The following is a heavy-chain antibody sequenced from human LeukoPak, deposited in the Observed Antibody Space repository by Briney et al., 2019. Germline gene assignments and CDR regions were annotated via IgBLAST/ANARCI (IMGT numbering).Heavy chain of an antibody. J-gene: IGHJ4*02. CDR1: GYTFTSYY. V-gene: IGHV1-46*01. Sequence: ASVKVSCKASGYTFTSYYMHWVRQAPGQGLEWMGIINPSGGSTSYAQKLQGRVTMTTDTSTSTAYMELRSPRSDDTAVYYCARVKLRYFDWLPEYFDYWGQGTLVTVSS. CDR3: ARVKLRYFDWLPEYFDY. CDR2: INPSGGST. D-gene: IGHD3-9*01.